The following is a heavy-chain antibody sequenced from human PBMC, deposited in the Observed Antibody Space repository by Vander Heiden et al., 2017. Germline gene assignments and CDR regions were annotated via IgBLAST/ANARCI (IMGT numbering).Heavy chain of an antibody. J-gene: IGHJ5*02. Sequence: QVHLVQSGAEVKTPGASVKVSCKASGYTFPSYDINWVRQATGQGLEWMGWMNPNSGNTGYAQKFQGRVTMTRNNSISIAYMELSSLTSEDTAVYYCARRQWLSLVVVPAAGGDWFDPWGQGTQVIVSS. CDR2: MNPNSGNT. D-gene: IGHD2-2*01. CDR3: ARRQWLSLVVVPAAGGDWFDP. V-gene: IGHV1-8*01. CDR1: GYTFPSYD.